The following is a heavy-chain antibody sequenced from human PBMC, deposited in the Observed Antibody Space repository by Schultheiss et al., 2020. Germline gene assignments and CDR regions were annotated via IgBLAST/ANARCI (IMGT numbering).Heavy chain of an antibody. V-gene: IGHV4-59*12. D-gene: IGHD4-17*01. CDR3: AREGDYEGRPVGY. Sequence: SETLSLTCTVSGGSISSYYWSWIRQPPGKGLEWIGYIYYSGSTYYNPSLKSRVTISVDTSKNQFSLKLSSVTVADMAMYYCAREGDYEGRPVGYWGQGTLVTVSS. CDR2: IYYSGST. J-gene: IGHJ4*02. CDR1: GGSISSYY.